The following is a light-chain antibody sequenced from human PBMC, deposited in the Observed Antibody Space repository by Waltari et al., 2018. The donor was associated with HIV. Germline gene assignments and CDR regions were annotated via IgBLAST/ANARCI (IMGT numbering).Light chain of an antibody. Sequence: QSVLTQPPSLSAAPGQKVSITCPGRSSNIGVNYVSWYQQFPRTAPKLLIYDNNERPSGIPDRFSGSKSGTSATLDITGLRTGDEADYYCVSWDSSLRGVLFGGGTKLTVL. V-gene: IGLV1-51*01. CDR2: DNN. CDR3: VSWDSSLRGVL. J-gene: IGLJ2*01. CDR1: SSNIGVNY.